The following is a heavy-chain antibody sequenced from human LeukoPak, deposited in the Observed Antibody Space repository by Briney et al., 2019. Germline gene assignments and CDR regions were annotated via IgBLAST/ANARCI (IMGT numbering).Heavy chain of an antibody. Sequence: PAETLSLTCTVSGGSIIVDYGSWTRQPAGKGLEWIGRIYTSGNTTYNPSLTSRLTMSVDTSNNQFSLKLSSVTAADTAVYYCARGLTGSTGFDYWGQGTLVAVSS. D-gene: IGHD3-9*01. CDR2: IYTSGNT. J-gene: IGHJ4*02. CDR3: ARGLTGSTGFDY. V-gene: IGHV4-4*07. CDR1: GGSIIVDY.